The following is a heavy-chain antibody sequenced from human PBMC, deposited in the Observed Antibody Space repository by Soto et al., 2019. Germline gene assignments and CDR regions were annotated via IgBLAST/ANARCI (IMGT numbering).Heavy chain of an antibody. V-gene: IGHV3-23*01. CDR2: VGRSGDDT. CDR3: AFSYHCDY. J-gene: IGHJ4*02. CDR1: GFTFTTYA. Sequence: EVHLLESGGDLVQPGGSLRLSCVASGFTFTTYAMSWVRQAPDKGLEWVSSVGRSGDDTYYADSVKGRLTISRDNSKTTLYLQMNSLRGEDTAVYYCAFSYHCDYWGQGTLVTVSS.